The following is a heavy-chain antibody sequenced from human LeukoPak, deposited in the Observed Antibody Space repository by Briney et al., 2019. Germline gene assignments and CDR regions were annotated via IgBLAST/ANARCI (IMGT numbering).Heavy chain of an antibody. CDR3: ARSSPHCSSTSCYNDAFDI. J-gene: IGHJ3*02. V-gene: IGHV3-21*01. D-gene: IGHD2-2*02. Sequence: PGGSLRLSYAASGFTFSSYSMNWVRQAPGKGLEWVSSISSSSSYIYYADSVKGRFTISRDNAKNSLYLQMNSLRAVDTAVYYCARSSPHCSSTSCYNDAFDIWGQGTTVTVSS. CDR1: GFTFSSYS. CDR2: ISSSSSYI.